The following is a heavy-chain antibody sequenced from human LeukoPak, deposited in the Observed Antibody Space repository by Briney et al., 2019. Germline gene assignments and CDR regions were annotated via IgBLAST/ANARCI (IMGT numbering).Heavy chain of an antibody. CDR1: GLRFSTYG. D-gene: IGHD4/OR15-4a*01. V-gene: IGHV3-30*02. CDR2: IRHDGTND. CDR3: VKDPPSPDPYTNYLFDY. Sequence: GGSLRLSCAASGLRFSTYGMHWVRQAPGKGLEWVAYIRHDGTNDHYADSVKGRFTIYRDNPKNTLYLQMYSLRAEDTAIYFCVKDPPSPDPYTNYLFDYWGQATLVTVSS. J-gene: IGHJ4*02.